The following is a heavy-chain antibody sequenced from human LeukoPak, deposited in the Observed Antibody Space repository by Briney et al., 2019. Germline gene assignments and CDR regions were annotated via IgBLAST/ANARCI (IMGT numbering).Heavy chain of an antibody. J-gene: IGHJ4*02. CDR1: GFTFSSNV. CDR3: ARAGYYYDSSGYYY. CDR2: INTDGSST. D-gene: IGHD3-22*01. V-gene: IGHV3-74*01. Sequence: GGSLRLSCETSGFTFSSNVMHWVRQAPGKGLVWVSRINTDGSSTSYADSVKGRFTISRDNAKNTLYLQMNSLRAEDTAVYYCARAGYYYDSSGYYYWGQGTLVTVSS.